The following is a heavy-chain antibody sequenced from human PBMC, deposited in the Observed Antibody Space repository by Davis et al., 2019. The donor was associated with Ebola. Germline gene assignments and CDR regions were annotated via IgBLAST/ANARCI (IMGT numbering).Heavy chain of an antibody. CDR3: ARLGLYNWFDP. CDR1: GGSISSYY. D-gene: IGHD3-16*01. CDR2: IYYSGST. J-gene: IGHJ5*02. V-gene: IGHV4-59*08. Sequence: MPGGSLRLSCTVSGGSISSYYWSWIRQPPGKGLEWIGYIYYSGSTNYNPSLKSRVTISVDTSKNQFSLKLSSVTAADTAVYYCARLGLYNWFDPWGQGTLVTVSS.